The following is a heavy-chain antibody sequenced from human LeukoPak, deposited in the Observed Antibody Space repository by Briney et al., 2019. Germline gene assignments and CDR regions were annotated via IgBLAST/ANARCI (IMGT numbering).Heavy chain of an antibody. CDR2: ISSSSSYI. CDR1: GFTFSSYS. Sequence: GGSLRLSCAASGFTFSSYSMNWVRQAPGKGLEWVSSISSSSSYIYYADSVKGRFTISRDNAKNSLYLQMNSLRAEDTAVYYCAREGRWLQQFDYWGQGTLVTVSS. V-gene: IGHV3-21*01. J-gene: IGHJ4*02. CDR3: AREGRWLQQFDY. D-gene: IGHD5-24*01.